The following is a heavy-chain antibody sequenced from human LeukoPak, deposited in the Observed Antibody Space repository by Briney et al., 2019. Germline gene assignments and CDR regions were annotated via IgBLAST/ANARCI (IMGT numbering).Heavy chain of an antibody. CDR1: GFTFNNHA. CDR2: ISGSGGST. D-gene: IGHD5-18*01. J-gene: IGHJ4*02. CDR3: AKLPRGYSYGPQY. V-gene: IGHV3-23*01. Sequence: PGGSLRLSCTVSGFTFNNHAMSWVRQAPGKGLEWVSAISGSGGSTYYADSVKGRFTISRDNSKNTLYLQMNSLRAEDTAVYYCAKLPRGYSYGPQYWGQGTLVTVSS.